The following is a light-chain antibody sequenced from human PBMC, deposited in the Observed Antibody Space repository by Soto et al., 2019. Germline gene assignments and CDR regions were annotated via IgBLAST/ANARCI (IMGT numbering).Light chain of an antibody. J-gene: IGLJ3*02. V-gene: IGLV2-14*01. CDR1: SSDVGGYNY. CDR2: EVS. Sequence: QSALTQPASVSGSPGQSNTISCTGTSSDVGGYNYVSWYQQHPGKVPKLMIYEVSNRPSGVSNRFSGSKSDNTASLTISGLQTEDEADYYCSSFTSSSTWVFGGGTKRTVL. CDR3: SSFTSSSTWV.